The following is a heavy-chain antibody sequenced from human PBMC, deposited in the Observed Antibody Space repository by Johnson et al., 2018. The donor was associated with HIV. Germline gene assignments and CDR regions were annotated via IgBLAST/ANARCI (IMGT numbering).Heavy chain of an antibody. CDR2: ISGSGGST. D-gene: IGHD3-22*01. CDR3: TTSKLYYYDNSGYYHYERGAFDI. J-gene: IGHJ3*02. Sequence: VQLVESRGGLVKPGGSLRLSCAASGFTFSDYYMSWVRQAPGKGLEWVSAISGSGGSTYYADSVKGRFTISRDTSNNTLYLQMNSLKTEDTAVYYCTTSKLYYYDNSGYYHYERGAFDIWGQGTMVTVSS. V-gene: IGHV3-23*04. CDR1: GFTFSDYY.